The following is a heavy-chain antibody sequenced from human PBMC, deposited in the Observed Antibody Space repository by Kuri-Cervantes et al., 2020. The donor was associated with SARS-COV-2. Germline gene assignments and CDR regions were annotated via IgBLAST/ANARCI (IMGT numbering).Heavy chain of an antibody. CDR3: ARGGSIAAARRSYYYYGMDV. Sequence: GESLKISCAASGFTFSSYEMNWVRQAPGKGLEWVSYISSSGSTIYYADSVKGRFTISRDNSKNTLYLQMNSLRAEDTAVYYCARGGSIAAARRSYYYYGMDVWGQGTTVTVSS. CDR2: ISSSGSTI. J-gene: IGHJ6*02. CDR1: GFTFSSYE. D-gene: IGHD6-13*01. V-gene: IGHV3-48*03.